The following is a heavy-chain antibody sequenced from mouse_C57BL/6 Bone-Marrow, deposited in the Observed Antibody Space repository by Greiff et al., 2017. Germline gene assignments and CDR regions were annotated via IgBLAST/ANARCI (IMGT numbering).Heavy chain of an antibody. V-gene: IGHV2-3*01. Sequence: VQVVESGPGLVAPSPSLSISCTVSGFSLTSYGVSWVRQPPGKGLEWLGVIWGDGSKNYHSALISSLSISKDNSKSQVFLNLSSLQTDDTATYYCAKGDEGYAMDGWGQGTSVT. CDR2: IWGDGSK. CDR3: AKGDEGYAMDG. J-gene: IGHJ4*01. CDR1: GFSLTSYG.